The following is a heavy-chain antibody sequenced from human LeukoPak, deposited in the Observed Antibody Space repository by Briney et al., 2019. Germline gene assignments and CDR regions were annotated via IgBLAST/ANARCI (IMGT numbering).Heavy chain of an antibody. CDR2: ISSSSSTI. CDR1: GFTFSSYS. D-gene: IGHD2-15*01. J-gene: IGHJ4*02. V-gene: IGHV3-48*01. CDR3: ARARRLVVAARWNYFDY. Sequence: PGGSLRLSCAASGFTFSSYSMNWVRQAPGKGLEWVSYISSSSSTIYYADSVKGRFAISRDNAKNSLYLQMNSLRAEDTAVYYCARARRLVVAARWNYFDYWGQGTLVTVSS.